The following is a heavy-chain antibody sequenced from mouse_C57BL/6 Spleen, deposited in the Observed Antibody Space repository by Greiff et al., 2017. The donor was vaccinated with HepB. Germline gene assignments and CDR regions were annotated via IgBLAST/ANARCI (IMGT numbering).Heavy chain of an antibody. CDR2: IDPSDSYT. J-gene: IGHJ3*01. Sequence: QVQLQQPGAELVKPGASVKLSCKASGYTFTSYWMQWVKQRPGQGLEWIGEIDPSDSYTNYNQKFKGKATLTVDTSSSTAYMQLSSLTSEDSAVYYWARVTTVEGWFAYWGQGTLVTVSA. D-gene: IGHD1-1*01. CDR3: ARVTTVEGWFAY. CDR1: GYTFTSYW. V-gene: IGHV1-50*01.